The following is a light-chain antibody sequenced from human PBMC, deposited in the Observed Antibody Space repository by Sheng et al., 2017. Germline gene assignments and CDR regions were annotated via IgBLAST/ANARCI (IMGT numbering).Light chain of an antibody. Sequence: EIVLTQSPGTLSLSPGERATLSCRASQSVSSSYLAWYQQKPGQAPRLLIYGASSRATGIPDRFSGSESGTDFTLTISRLEPADFAVYYCQQYAGSPWTFGQGTKVEIK. CDR1: QSVSSSY. V-gene: IGKV3-20*01. CDR3: QQYAGSPWT. J-gene: IGKJ1*01. CDR2: GAS.